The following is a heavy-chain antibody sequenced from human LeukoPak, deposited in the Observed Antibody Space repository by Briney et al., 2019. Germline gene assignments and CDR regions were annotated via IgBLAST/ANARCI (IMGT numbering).Heavy chain of an antibody. CDR2: VNHSGST. D-gene: IGHD3-3*01. CDR1: GGSMNDSY. V-gene: IGHV4-34*01. Sequence: PSETLSLTCAVYGGSMNDSYWSWIRQPPGKGLEWIGEVNHSGSTNHNPSLKSRVTISVDRSKNQFSLKLKSVTAADTAVYYCARNPTVFGPGYWGQGTLVTVSS. J-gene: IGHJ4*02. CDR3: ARNPTVFGPGY.